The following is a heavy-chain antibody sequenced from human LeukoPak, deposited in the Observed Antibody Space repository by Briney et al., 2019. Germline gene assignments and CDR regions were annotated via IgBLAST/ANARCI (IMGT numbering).Heavy chain of an antibody. Sequence: ASVKVSCKASGYTFTGYYRHWVRQAPGQGLEWMGWINPNSGGTNYAQQFQGRVTMTRDTSISTAYMELSRLRSDDTAVYYCARDRGDSVTTYSSRFDPWGQGTLVTVSS. CDR2: INPNSGGT. J-gene: IGHJ5*02. V-gene: IGHV1-2*02. CDR3: ARDRGDSVTTYSSRFDP. CDR1: GYTFTGYY. D-gene: IGHD4-17*01.